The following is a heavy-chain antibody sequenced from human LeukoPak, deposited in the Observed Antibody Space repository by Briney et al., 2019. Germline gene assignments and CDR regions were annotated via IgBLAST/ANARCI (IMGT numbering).Heavy chain of an antibody. Sequence: GGSLRLSCAASGFTFSSYGMHWVRQAPGKGLEWVAFIRYDGSNKYYADSVKGRFTISRDNSKNTLYLQRNSLRAEDTAVYYCAKDHIADFDYWGQGTLVTVSS. D-gene: IGHD6-13*01. CDR1: GFTFSSYG. J-gene: IGHJ4*02. CDR3: AKDHIADFDY. CDR2: IRYDGSNK. V-gene: IGHV3-30*02.